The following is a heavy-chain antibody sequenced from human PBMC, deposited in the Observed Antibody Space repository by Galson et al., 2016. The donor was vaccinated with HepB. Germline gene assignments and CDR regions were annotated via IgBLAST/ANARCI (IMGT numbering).Heavy chain of an antibody. D-gene: IGHD6-13*01. Sequence: SLRLSCAASGFTFSSYPMTWVRQAPGRGLDWVSSIDSGGGGRTYYADSVKGRFTISRDNARNSLYLQMNSLRAEDTAVYYCAREGTGSSSFIYYYYGMDVWGQGTTVTVSS. CDR1: GFTFSSYP. CDR2: IDSGGGGRT. CDR3: AREGTGSSSFIYYYYGMDV. J-gene: IGHJ6*02. V-gene: IGHV3-23*01.